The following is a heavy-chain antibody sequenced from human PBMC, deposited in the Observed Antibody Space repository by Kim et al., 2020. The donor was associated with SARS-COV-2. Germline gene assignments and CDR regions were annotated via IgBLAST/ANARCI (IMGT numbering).Heavy chain of an antibody. Sequence: SETLSLTCTVSGGSISSSSYYWGWIRQPPGKGLEWIGSIYYSGSTYYNPSLKSRVTISVDTSKNQFSLKLSSVTAADTAAYYCASDSAAAGINYWGQGTLVTVSS. CDR1: GGSISSSSYY. D-gene: IGHD6-13*01. V-gene: IGHV4-39*07. CDR3: ASDSAAAGINY. J-gene: IGHJ4*02. CDR2: IYYSGST.